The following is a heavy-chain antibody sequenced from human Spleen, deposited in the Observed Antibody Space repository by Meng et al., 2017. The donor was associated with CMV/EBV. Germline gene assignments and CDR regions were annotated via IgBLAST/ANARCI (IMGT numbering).Heavy chain of an antibody. D-gene: IGHD3-10*01. CDR1: GFTFSIYG. J-gene: IGHJ4*02. Sequence: VRLEGSGGGVVYPGVALGFSSAASGFTFSIYGMHWVLHAPRKVLELVAFIREAGNNQYYADSVKCRFTISRDNSKTTMYMQMNSLRAEDTAVYYCANPTGGSGCDYWGQGTLVTVSS. CDR2: IREAGNNQ. CDR3: ANPTGGSGCDY. V-gene: IGHV3-30*02.